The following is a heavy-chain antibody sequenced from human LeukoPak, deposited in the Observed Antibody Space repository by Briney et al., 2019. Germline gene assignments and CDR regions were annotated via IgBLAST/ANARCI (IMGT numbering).Heavy chain of an antibody. D-gene: IGHD2-15*01. CDR3: ARVVVNSWFDP. V-gene: IGHV1-69*05. J-gene: IGHJ5*02. CDR2: IITIIGKA. CDR1: GGTFSSYA. Sequence: AXXKVSCKASGGTFSSYAISWVRQAPGQGLEWMGGIITIIGKANYAQKFQGRVTITTDESTSTAYMELSSLRSEDTAVYYCARVVVNSWFDPWGQGTLVTVSS.